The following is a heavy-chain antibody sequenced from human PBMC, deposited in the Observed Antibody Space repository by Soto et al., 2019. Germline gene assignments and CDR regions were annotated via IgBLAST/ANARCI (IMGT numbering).Heavy chain of an antibody. CDR2: IWYDGSNK. Sequence: QVQLVESGGGVVQPGRSLRLSCAASGFTFSSYGMHWVRQAPGKGLEWVAVIWYDGSNKYYADSVKGRFTISRDNSKNTLYLQMNSLRAEDTAVYYCARDSSSSGSDYSMDVWGQGTTVTVSS. CDR3: ARDSSSSGSDYSMDV. V-gene: IGHV3-33*01. D-gene: IGHD6-6*01. J-gene: IGHJ6*02. CDR1: GFTFSSYG.